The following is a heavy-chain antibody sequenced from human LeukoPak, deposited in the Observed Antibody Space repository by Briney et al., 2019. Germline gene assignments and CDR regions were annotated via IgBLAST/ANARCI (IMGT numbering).Heavy chain of an antibody. CDR1: GDSVSSNTVA. V-gene: IGHV6-1*01. CDR2: TYYRSKWYN. D-gene: IGHD2-21*02. Sequence: SQTLSLTCAISGDSVSSNTVAWNWIRQSPSRGLEWLGRTYYRSKWYNDYAVSVKSRITINPDTSKNQFSLQLNSVTPEDTAVYYCARDLLGYCGGDCYPPHDAFDIWGQGTMVTVSS. J-gene: IGHJ3*02. CDR3: ARDLLGYCGGDCYPPHDAFDI.